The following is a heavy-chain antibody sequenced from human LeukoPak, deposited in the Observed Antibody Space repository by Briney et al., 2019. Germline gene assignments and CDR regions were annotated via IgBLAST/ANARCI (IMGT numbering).Heavy chain of an antibody. Sequence: SETLSLTCAVYGGSFSGYYWSWIRQPPGKGLEWIGEINHSGSTNYNPSLNSRVTISVDTSKNQFSLKLSSVTAADTAVYYCARAGIAAAGPWDYWGQGTLVTVSS. V-gene: IGHV4-34*01. CDR2: INHSGST. CDR3: ARAGIAAAGPWDY. D-gene: IGHD6-13*01. CDR1: GGSFSGYY. J-gene: IGHJ4*02.